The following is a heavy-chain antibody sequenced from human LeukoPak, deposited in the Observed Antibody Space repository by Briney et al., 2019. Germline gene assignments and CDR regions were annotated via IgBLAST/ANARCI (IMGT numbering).Heavy chain of an antibody. CDR1: GGSFSGYY. CDR2: INHSGST. D-gene: IGHD3-22*01. Sequence: SETLSLTCAVYGGSFSGYYWSWIRQPPGKGLEWIGEINHSGSTNYNPSLKSRVTISVDTSKNQFSLKLSSVTAADTAVYYCARVYYDSSGWGYYYYYYMDVWGKGTTVTVSS. CDR3: ARVYYDSSGWGYYYYYYMDV. J-gene: IGHJ6*03. V-gene: IGHV4-34*01.